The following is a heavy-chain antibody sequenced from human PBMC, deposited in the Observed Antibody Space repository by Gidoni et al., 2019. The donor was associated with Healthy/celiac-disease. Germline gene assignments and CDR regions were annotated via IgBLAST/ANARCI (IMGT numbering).Heavy chain of an antibody. CDR3: AREAWGGSYYPNAFDI. V-gene: IGHV4-31*03. D-gene: IGHD1-26*01. CDR1: GGSISIGGYY. Sequence: QVQLQESGPGLVKPSQTRSLTCTVPGGSISIGGYYWSCIRQHPGKGLEWIGYIYYSGSTYYNPSLKSRVTISVETSKNQFSRRLSSVTAADTAVYYCAREAWGGSYYPNAFDIWGKGTMVTVSS. J-gene: IGHJ3*02. CDR2: IYYSGST.